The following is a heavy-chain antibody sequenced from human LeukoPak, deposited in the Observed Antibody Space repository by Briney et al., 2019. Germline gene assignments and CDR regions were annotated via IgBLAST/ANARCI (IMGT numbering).Heavy chain of an antibody. CDR1: GFTFSLYW. D-gene: IGHD5/OR15-5a*01. CDR2: IKGDGSER. Sequence: TGGSLRLSCAASGFTFSLYWMSWVRQAPGKGLEWVANIKGDGSERYYVDSVKGRFTISRDNAKNSLYLQMNSLGAADTAVYYCARDISEPSTPDIGGQGALVTVSS. V-gene: IGHV3-7*01. J-gene: IGHJ4*02. CDR3: ARDISEPSTPDI.